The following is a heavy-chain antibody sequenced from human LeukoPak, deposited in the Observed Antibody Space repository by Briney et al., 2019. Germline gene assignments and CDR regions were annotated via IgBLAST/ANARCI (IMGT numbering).Heavy chain of an antibody. D-gene: IGHD5-24*01. Sequence: SETLSLTCTVSGGSISSSSYYWGWIRQPPGTGLEWIGSIYYSGSTYYNPSLKSRVTISVDTSKNQFSLKLSSVTAADTAVYYCARGGGEMATILVYWGQGTLVTVSS. V-gene: IGHV4-39*01. CDR2: IYYSGST. CDR1: GGSISSSSYY. J-gene: IGHJ4*02. CDR3: ARGGGEMATILVY.